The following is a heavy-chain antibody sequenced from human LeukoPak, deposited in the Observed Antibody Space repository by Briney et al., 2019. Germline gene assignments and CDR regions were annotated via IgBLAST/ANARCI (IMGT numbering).Heavy chain of an antibody. CDR2: ISSSGSTI. CDR3: AREVGYSSSSLDY. J-gene: IGHJ4*01. Sequence: QPGGSLRLSCAASGFTFSSYEMNWVRQAPGKGQEWVSYISSSGSTIYYADSVKGRFTISRDNAKNSLHLQMNSLRAEDTAVYYCAREVGYSSSSLDYWGQGTLVTVSS. D-gene: IGHD6-13*01. V-gene: IGHV3-48*03. CDR1: GFTFSSYE.